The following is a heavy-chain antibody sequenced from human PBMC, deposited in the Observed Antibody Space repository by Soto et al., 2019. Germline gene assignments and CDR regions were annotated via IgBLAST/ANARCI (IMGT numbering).Heavy chain of an antibody. V-gene: IGHV4-30-4*01. CDR3: ARDSGYDSSGYYYLSGMDV. J-gene: IGHJ6*02. Sequence: SETLSLTSTVSGGSIISGDYYWSWIRQPPGKGLEWIGYIYYSGSTHYNPSLKSRVTISVDTSKNQFSLKLSSVTAADTAVYYCARDSGYDSSGYYYLSGMDVWGQGTTVTVSS. CDR2: IYYSGST. CDR1: GGSIISGDYY. D-gene: IGHD3-22*01.